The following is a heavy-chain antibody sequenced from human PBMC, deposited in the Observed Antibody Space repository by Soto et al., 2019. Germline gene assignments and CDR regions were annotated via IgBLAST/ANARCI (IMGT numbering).Heavy chain of an antibody. Sequence: ASVTVSCKASGYTFTSYYMHWVRQAPGQGLEWMGIINPSGGSTSYAQKFQGRVTMTRDTSTSTVYMELSSLRSEDTAVYYCARRGTMPLRHQYYYGSNYYYGMDVWGQGTTVTVSS. CDR2: INPSGGST. J-gene: IGHJ6*02. D-gene: IGHD3-10*01. V-gene: IGHV1-46*01. CDR3: ARRGTMPLRHQYYYGSNYYYGMDV. CDR1: GYTFTSYY.